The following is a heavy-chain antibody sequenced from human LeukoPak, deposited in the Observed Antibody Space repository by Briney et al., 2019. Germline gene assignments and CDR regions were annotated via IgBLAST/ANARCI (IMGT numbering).Heavy chain of an antibody. V-gene: IGHV1-8*01. CDR3: ARKGLTMVRGVILVDTFDY. CDR1: GYTFTSND. CDR2: MNPNSGNT. D-gene: IGHD3-10*01. Sequence: ASVKVSCKASGYTFTSNDINWVRQATGQGLEWMGWMNPNSGNTGYAQKFQGRVTMTRNTSISTAYMELSSLRSEDTAVYYCARKGLTMVRGVILVDTFDYWGQGTLVTVSS. J-gene: IGHJ4*02.